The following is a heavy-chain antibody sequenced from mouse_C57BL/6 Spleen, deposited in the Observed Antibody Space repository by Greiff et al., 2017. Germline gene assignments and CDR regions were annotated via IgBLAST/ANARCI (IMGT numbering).Heavy chain of an antibody. D-gene: IGHD2-1*01. CDR3: ARRIYYGNYTYFDV. CDR1: GYTFTSYW. V-gene: IGHV1-7*01. CDR2: INPSSGYT. Sequence: VQLQQSGAELAKPGASVKLSCKASGYTFTSYWMHWVKQRPGQGLEWIGYINPSSGYTKYNQKFKDKAPLTADKSSSTAYMQLSSLTYEDSAVYYCARRIYYGNYTYFDVWGTGTTVTVSS. J-gene: IGHJ1*03.